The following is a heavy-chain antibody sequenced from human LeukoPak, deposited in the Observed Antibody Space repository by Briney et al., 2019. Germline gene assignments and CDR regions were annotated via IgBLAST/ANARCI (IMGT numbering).Heavy chain of an antibody. D-gene: IGHD7-27*01. V-gene: IGHV4-61*08. J-gene: IGHJ4*02. CDR2: IYYTET. CDR3: ATRKLGNDY. CDR1: GYYISDGFY. Sequence: SETLSLTCTVSGYYISDGFYWDWIRQSPGKGLEWIGYIYYTETSYNPSLKSRVTISADTSKNQFSLKLYSVTAADTAVYYCATRKLGNDYWGQGTLVTVSS.